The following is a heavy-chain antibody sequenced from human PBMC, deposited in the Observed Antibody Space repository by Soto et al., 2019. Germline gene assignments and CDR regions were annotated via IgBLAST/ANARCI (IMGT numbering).Heavy chain of an antibody. CDR2: ISGSGGST. CDR1: GFTFSSYA. V-gene: IGHV3-23*01. Sequence: GGSLRLSCVASGFTFSSYAMSWVRQAPGKGLEWVSAISGSGGSTYYADSVKGRFTISSDNSKNTLYLQMNSLRAEDTAVYYCPNTESSGPIDYWGQGTLVTVSS. J-gene: IGHJ4*02. CDR3: PNTESSGPIDY. D-gene: IGHD6-19*01.